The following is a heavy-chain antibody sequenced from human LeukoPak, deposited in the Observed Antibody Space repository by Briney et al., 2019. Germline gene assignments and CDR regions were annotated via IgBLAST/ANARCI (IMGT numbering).Heavy chain of an antibody. CDR2: IIPIFGTA. V-gene: IGHV1-69*05. Sequence: ASVKVSCKASGGTFSSYAISWVRQAPGQGLEWMGGIIPIFGTANYAQKFQGRVTITTDESTSTAYMELSSLRSEDTAVYYCARGNQLLLDAFDIWGQGTMVTVSS. D-gene: IGHD2-2*01. J-gene: IGHJ3*02. CDR1: GGTFSSYA. CDR3: ARGNQLLLDAFDI.